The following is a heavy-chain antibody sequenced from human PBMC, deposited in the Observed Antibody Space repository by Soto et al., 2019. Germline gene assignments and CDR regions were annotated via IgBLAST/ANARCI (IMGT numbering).Heavy chain of an antibody. D-gene: IGHD3-3*01. V-gene: IGHV3-23*01. CDR1: GFTFSSDA. Sequence: GGALRLSWAASGFTFSSDAMSCVRHAPGKGLEWVSAISGSGGSTDSADSVKGRLTISRDNSKTTLYLQMNSLRAEETAVYYCAKVVLRFLEWLPYFDYWGQGTLVTVS. CDR2: ISGSGGST. J-gene: IGHJ4*02. CDR3: AKVVLRFLEWLPYFDY.